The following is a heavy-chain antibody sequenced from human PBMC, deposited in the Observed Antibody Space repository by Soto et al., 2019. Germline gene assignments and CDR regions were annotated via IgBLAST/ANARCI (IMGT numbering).Heavy chain of an antibody. V-gene: IGHV1-8*01. CDR3: ARVDYDSDAFAI. Sequence: QVQLVQSGAEVKKPGASVKVSCKASGYTFTSYDINWVRQATGQGLEWMGWMNPNSGNTGYAQKFHGRVTMTRNTSISTAYMELSSLRSADTAVYYCARVDYDSDAFAIWGQGTMVTVSS. J-gene: IGHJ3*02. CDR2: MNPNSGNT. CDR1: GYTFTSYD. D-gene: IGHD4-17*01.